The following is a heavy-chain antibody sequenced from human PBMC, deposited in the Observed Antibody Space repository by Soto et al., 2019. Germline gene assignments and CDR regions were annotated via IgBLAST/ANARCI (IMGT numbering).Heavy chain of an antibody. CDR2: IRNTGDST. CDR3: AKGSLKYCSGGRCYPLDY. Sequence: EVQLLESGGVLVQPGGSLRLSCAASGFAFRNYAMTWVGQAPGKGLECVSIIRNTGDSTVYADSVKGRVTMSRDNSKKPLELHMNSLRVEYTDEYYFAKGSLKYCSGGRCYPLDYWGQGALVAFAA. V-gene: IGHV3-23*01. J-gene: IGHJ4*02. CDR1: GFAFRNYA. D-gene: IGHD2-15*01.